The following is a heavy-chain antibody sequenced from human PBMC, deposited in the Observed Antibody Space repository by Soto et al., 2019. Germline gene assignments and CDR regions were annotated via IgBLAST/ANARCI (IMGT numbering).Heavy chain of an antibody. D-gene: IGHD3-10*01. V-gene: IGHV4-31*03. CDR3: ASVARDGGGSYGPFAY. Sequence: QVQLQESGPGLVQPSQTLYLTCTVSGGSLSSGGFFLGWLRQHPETVLELLANIYNSGTSYYKPSLRSRVSISIDTSKNQFPLSLSSLKVADTARYYCASVARDGGGSYGPFAYWGQGRLVTVSS. J-gene: IGHJ4*02. CDR1: GGSLSSGGFF. CDR2: IYNSGTS.